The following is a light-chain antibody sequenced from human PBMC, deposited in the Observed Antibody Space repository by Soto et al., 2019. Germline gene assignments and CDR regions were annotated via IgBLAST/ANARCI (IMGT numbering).Light chain of an antibody. V-gene: IGKV3-11*01. CDR3: QQRTNLWLT. J-gene: IGKJ4*01. CDR2: DTS. Sequence: EIVLTQSPGTLSLSPVERATLSCRASQSVSSYLAWYQQKPGQAPRLLIYDTSNRATGIPARFSGSGSGTDFTLTISSLEAEDFAVYFCQQRTNLWLTFGGGTKVDI. CDR1: QSVSSY.